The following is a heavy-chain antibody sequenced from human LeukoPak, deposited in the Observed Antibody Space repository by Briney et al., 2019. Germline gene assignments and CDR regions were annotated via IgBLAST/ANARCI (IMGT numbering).Heavy chain of an antibody. CDR2: IRYDGSNK. V-gene: IGHV3-30*02. J-gene: IGHJ4*02. CDR3: AKAPYYDILTGLDY. Sequence: GGSLRLSCAASGFTFSSYGMHWVRQAPGKGLEWVAFIRYDGSNKYYADSVKGRFTISTDNSKNTLYLQMNSLRAEDTAVYYCAKAPYYDILTGLDYWGQGTMVTVSS. CDR1: GFTFSSYG. D-gene: IGHD3-9*01.